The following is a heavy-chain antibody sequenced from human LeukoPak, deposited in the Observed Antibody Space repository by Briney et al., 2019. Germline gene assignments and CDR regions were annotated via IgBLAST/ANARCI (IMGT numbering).Heavy chain of an antibody. CDR2: IDTSGGT. Sequence: SETLSLTCTVSGGSISTYYWNWIRQPAGKGLEWIGRIDTSGGTNYNPSFKSRVTMSVDTSNNQFSLKLSSVTAADTAVYYCARGNILCSGGSCSTNIDYWGQGTLVTVSS. CDR3: ARGNILCSGGSCSTNIDY. CDR1: GGSISTYY. V-gene: IGHV4-4*07. D-gene: IGHD2-15*01. J-gene: IGHJ4*02.